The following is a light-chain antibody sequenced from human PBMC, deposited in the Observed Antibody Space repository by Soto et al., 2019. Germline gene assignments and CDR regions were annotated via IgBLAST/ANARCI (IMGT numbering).Light chain of an antibody. V-gene: IGLV1-40*01. CDR1: SSNIRAGYD. Sequence: QSVLTQPPSVSGAPGQRVTISCTGSSSNIRAGYDVHWYQQLPGTAPKLLIYANINRPSGVPGRFSASKSGTSASLAITGLQAEDEADYYCQSYDSSLSGYVFGTGTRSPS. CDR3: QSYDSSLSGYV. J-gene: IGLJ1*01. CDR2: ANI.